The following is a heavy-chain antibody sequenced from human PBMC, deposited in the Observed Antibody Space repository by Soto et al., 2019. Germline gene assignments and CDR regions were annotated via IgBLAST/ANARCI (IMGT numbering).Heavy chain of an antibody. CDR2: IYYSGST. CDR3: ARDLREATIGFDP. D-gene: IGHD5-12*01. V-gene: IGHV4-39*07. J-gene: IGHJ5*02. CDR1: GGSISSSSYY. Sequence: SETLSLTCAVSGGSISSSSYYWGWIRQPPGKGLEWIGSIYYSGSTYYNPSLKSRVTISVDTSKNQFSLKLSSVTAADTAVYYCARDLREATIGFDPWGQGTLVTVSS.